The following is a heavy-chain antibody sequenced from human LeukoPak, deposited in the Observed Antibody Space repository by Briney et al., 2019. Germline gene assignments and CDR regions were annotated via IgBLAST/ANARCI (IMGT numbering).Heavy chain of an antibody. CDR1: GYTFTSYD. Sequence: ASVRVSCKASGYTFTSYDINWVRQATGQGLEWMGWMNPNSGNTGYAQKFQGRVTMTRNTSISTAYMELSSLRSEDTAVYYCARGQEQWLTFDYWGQGTLVTVSS. V-gene: IGHV1-8*01. CDR2: MNPNSGNT. CDR3: ARGQEQWLTFDY. D-gene: IGHD6-19*01. J-gene: IGHJ4*02.